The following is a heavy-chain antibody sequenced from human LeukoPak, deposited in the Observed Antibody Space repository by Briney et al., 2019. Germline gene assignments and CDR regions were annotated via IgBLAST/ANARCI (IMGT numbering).Heavy chain of an antibody. CDR1: GFTFSSYG. J-gene: IGHJ4*02. Sequence: GGSLRLSCAASGFTFSSYGMHWVRQAPGKGLEWVAVISYDGSNKYYADSVKGRFTISRDNSKNTLYLQMNSLRAEDTAVYYCATVGVVVPAAMAYWGQGTLVTVFS. V-gene: IGHV3-30*03. D-gene: IGHD2-2*01. CDR2: ISYDGSNK. CDR3: ATVGVVVPAAMAY.